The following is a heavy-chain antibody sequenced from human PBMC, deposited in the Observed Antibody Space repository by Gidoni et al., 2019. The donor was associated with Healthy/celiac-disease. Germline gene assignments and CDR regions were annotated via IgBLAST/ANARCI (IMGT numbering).Heavy chain of an antibody. CDR1: GFTFSRYG. J-gene: IGHJ6*02. CDR2: ISYDGSNK. D-gene: IGHD6-13*01. Sequence: QVQLVESGGGVVQPGRSLRLPCAASGFTFSRYGMHWVRQAPGKGLEWVAVISYDGSNKYYADSVKGRFTISRDNSKNTLYLQMNSLRAEDTAVYYCAKDQAAAYGMDVWGQGTTVTVSS. V-gene: IGHV3-30*18. CDR3: AKDQAAAYGMDV.